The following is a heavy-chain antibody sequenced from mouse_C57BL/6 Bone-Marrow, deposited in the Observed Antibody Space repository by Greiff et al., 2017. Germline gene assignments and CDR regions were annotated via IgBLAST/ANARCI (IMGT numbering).Heavy chain of an antibody. J-gene: IGHJ4*01. CDR2: IDPSDSYT. Sequence: QVQLQQPGAELVRPGTSVKLSCKASGYTFTSYWMHWVKQRPGQGLEWIGVIDPSDSYTNYNQKFKGKATLTVDTSSSTAYMQLSSLTSEDSAVYYCATGIYYDYDRVYAMDYWGQGTSVTVSS. D-gene: IGHD2-4*01. CDR1: GYTFTSYW. V-gene: IGHV1-59*01. CDR3: ATGIYYDYDRVYAMDY.